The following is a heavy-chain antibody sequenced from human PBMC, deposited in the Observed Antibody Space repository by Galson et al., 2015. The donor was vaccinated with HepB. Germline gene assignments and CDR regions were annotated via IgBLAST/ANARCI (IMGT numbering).Heavy chain of an antibody. Sequence: SVKVSCKASGGTFSSYAISWVRQAPGQGLEWMGGIIPTFGTANYAQKFQGRVTITADESTSTAYMELSSLRSEDTAVYYCASIDKRAYGGEYFQHWGQGTLVTVSS. CDR3: ASIDKRAYGGEYFQH. CDR2: IIPTFGTA. V-gene: IGHV1-69*13. D-gene: IGHD1-26*01. CDR1: GGTFSSYA. J-gene: IGHJ1*01.